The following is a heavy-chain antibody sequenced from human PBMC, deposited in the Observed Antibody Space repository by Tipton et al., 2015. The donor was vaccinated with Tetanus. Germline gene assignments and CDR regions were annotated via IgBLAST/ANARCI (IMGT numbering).Heavy chain of an antibody. J-gene: IGHJ4*02. V-gene: IGHV4-61*08. Sequence: LRLSCTVSGGAITSGGYFWSWIRQLPGKGLEWIGDIIHNGTTNFNPSLKSRVIISIDTSKREFSLNLNSVTAADTAVYYCARHNPSGLWFGELDSSFDYWGQGTLVTVSS. CDR3: ARHNPSGLWFGELDSSFDY. CDR1: GGAITSGGYF. CDR2: IIHNGTT. D-gene: IGHD3-10*01.